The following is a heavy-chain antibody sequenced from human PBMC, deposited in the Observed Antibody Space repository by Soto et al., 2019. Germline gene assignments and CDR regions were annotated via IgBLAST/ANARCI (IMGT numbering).Heavy chain of an antibody. D-gene: IGHD3-3*01. CDR3: TSPSYYDLWRGNISGYYYGMGV. V-gene: IGHV1-69*06. Sequence: SVKVSCKASGGTFSSYAISWVRQAPGQGLEWMGGIIPIFGTANYAQKFQGRVTITADKSTSTTYMELSSLRSEETAVYYSTSPSYYDLWRGNISGYYYGMGVMGQ. CDR2: IIPIFGTA. CDR1: GGTFSSYA. J-gene: IGHJ6*01.